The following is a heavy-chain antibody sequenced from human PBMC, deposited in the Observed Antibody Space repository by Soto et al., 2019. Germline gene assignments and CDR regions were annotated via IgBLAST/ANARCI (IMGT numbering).Heavy chain of an antibody. CDR1: GFTFTSSA. D-gene: IGHD3-10*01. V-gene: IGHV1-58*02. CDR3: AAEKGFRGYGPADY. J-gene: IGHJ4*02. CDR2: IVVGSGNT. Sequence: QMQLVQSGPEVKKPGTSVKVSCKASGFTFTSSAMQWVRQARGQRLEWIGWIVVGSGNTNYAQKFQERVTITKDMSTSPAYMELSSLRSADTAVYYCAAEKGFRGYGPADYWGQGTLVTVSS.